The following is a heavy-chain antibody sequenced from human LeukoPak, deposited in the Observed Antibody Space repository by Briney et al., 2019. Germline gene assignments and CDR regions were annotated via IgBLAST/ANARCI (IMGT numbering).Heavy chain of an antibody. Sequence: GGSLRLSCAASGFTFSSYAMSWVRQAPGKGLEWVSAISDSGGSTYYADSVKGRFTISRDNSKYTLYLHMTSLRVENTAVYYCAKIEVIQYQPRYFFDYWGQGTLVTVSS. CDR2: ISDSGGST. V-gene: IGHV3-23*01. CDR3: AKIEVIQYQPRYFFDY. CDR1: GFTFSSYA. D-gene: IGHD4-11*01. J-gene: IGHJ4*02.